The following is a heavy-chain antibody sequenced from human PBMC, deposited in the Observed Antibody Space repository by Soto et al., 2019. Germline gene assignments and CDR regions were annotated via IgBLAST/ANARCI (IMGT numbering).Heavy chain of an antibody. CDR3: ARAFEDYVWGTYPSHY. CDR2: ILGSSAYI. CDR1: GFTFSSYA. Sequence: AGGSLRLSCAASGFTFSSYAMNWVRQAPGQGLEWVSSILGSSAYIHYADSVKGRFTVSRDNDKNSLFLQMDSLRAEDTAVYYCARAFEDYVWGTYPSHYWGQGILVTVSS. J-gene: IGHJ4*02. D-gene: IGHD3-16*02. V-gene: IGHV3-21*01.